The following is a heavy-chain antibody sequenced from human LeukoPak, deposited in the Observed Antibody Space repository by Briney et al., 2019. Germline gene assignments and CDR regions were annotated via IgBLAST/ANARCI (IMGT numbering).Heavy chain of an antibody. CDR3: ARHGGIVSYFDY. D-gene: IGHD1-26*01. V-gene: IGHV4-39*01. CDR1: GGSISSSSYY. Sequence: SSETLSLTCTVSGGSISSSSYYWGWIRQPPGKGLEWIGSIYYSGSTYYNPSLKSRVTISVDTSKNQFSLKLSSVTAADTAVYYCARHGGIVSYFDYWGQGTLVTVSS. J-gene: IGHJ4*02. CDR2: IYYSGST.